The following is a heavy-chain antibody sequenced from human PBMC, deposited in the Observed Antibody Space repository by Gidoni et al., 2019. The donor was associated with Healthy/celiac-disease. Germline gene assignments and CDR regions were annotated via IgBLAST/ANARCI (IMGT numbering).Heavy chain of an antibody. D-gene: IGHD2-2*01. CDR1: GFTFSSYS. J-gene: IGHJ6*02. CDR3: ARDFTVVVPAATSYYYYGMDV. V-gene: IGHV3-21*01. CDR2: ISSSSSYI. Sequence: EVQLVESGGGLVKPGGSLRLSCAASGFTFSSYSMHWVRQAPGKGLEWVSSISSSSSYIYYADSVKGRFTISRDNAKNSLYLQMNSLRAEDTAVYYCARDFTVVVPAATSYYYYGMDVWGQGTTVTVSS.